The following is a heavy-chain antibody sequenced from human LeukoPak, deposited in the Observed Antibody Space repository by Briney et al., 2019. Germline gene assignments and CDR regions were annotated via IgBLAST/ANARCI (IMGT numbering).Heavy chain of an antibody. Sequence: SETLSLTCTVSGYSISSGYYWGWIRQPPGKGLEWIGSIYHSGSTYYNPSLKSRVTISVDTSKNQFSLKLGSVTAADTAVYYCARAIVVVPAAMGCAFDIWGQGTMVTVSS. CDR3: ARAIVVVPAAMGCAFDI. J-gene: IGHJ3*02. CDR2: IYHSGST. CDR1: GYSISSGYY. V-gene: IGHV4-38-2*02. D-gene: IGHD2-2*01.